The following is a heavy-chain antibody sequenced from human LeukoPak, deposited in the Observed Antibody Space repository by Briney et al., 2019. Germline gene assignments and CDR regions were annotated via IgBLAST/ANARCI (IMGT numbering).Heavy chain of an antibody. CDR1: GLTFDDYA. J-gene: IGHJ4*02. Sequence: PPGRSLRLSCAASGLTFDDYAMHWVRQAPGKGLEWVSGISWNSGSIGYTDSVKGRFTISRDNAKNTLYLQMNSLRAEDTAVYYCTRGYVGIDYWGQGTLVTVSS. CDR2: ISWNSGSI. CDR3: TRGYVGIDY. V-gene: IGHV3-9*01. D-gene: IGHD5-12*01.